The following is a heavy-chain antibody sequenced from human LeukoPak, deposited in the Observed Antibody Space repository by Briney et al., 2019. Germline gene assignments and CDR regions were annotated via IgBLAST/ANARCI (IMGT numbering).Heavy chain of an antibody. CDR3: ATLDYGDSHDAFDI. Sequence: ASVKVSCKASGYTFTSYDINWVRQATGQGLEWMGWMNPNSGNTGYAQKFQGRVTITRNTSISTAYMELRSLRSDDTAVYYCATLDYGDSHDAFDIWGQGTMVTVSS. J-gene: IGHJ3*02. CDR1: GYTFTSYD. V-gene: IGHV1-8*03. D-gene: IGHD4-17*01. CDR2: MNPNSGNT.